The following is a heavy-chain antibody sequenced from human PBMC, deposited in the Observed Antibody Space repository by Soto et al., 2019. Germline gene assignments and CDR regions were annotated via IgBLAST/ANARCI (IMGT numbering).Heavy chain of an antibody. J-gene: IGHJ4*02. V-gene: IGHV4-30-4*01. Sequence: SETLSLTCTVSGGSISSGDYYWSWIRQPPGKGLEWIGYIYYSGSTYYNPSLKSRVTISVDTSKNQFSLKLSSVTAADTAVYYCARRTYYYGSGSLTHFDYWGQGTLVTVSS. D-gene: IGHD3-10*01. CDR3: ARRTYYYGSGSLTHFDY. CDR1: GGSISSGDYY. CDR2: IYYSGST.